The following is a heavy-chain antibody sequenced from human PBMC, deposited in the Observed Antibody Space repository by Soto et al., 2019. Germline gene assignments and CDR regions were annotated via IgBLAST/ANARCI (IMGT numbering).Heavy chain of an antibody. D-gene: IGHD2-15*01. CDR2: ISGDNGNT. J-gene: IGHJ4*02. CDR3: ATGLLGYCSGGSCYSDS. Sequence: QVPLVQSGAEVKKPGASVRVSCQTSAYTFTNYAVSWVRQAPGQVLEWMGWISGDNGNTIYAQKFQGRVTMTTDTSTRKAYMELRSLRSDDTAVYYCATGLLGYCSGGSCYSDSWGQGTLVTVSS. CDR1: AYTFTNYA. V-gene: IGHV1-18*01.